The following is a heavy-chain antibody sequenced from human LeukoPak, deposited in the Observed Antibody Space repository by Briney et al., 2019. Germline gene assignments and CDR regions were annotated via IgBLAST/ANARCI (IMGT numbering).Heavy chain of an antibody. J-gene: IGHJ4*02. CDR2: ISGSSRHK. V-gene: IGHV3-21*01. D-gene: IGHD6-13*01. Sequence: GGSLRLSCAASGFTFSSYTMNWVRQAPGRGLEWVSSISGSSRHKYYADSVKGRFTISRDNAKNSLYLQMNSLRAEDTAVYYCARTANFAAGYYIDYWGQGTLVTVSS. CDR3: ARTANFAAGYYIDY. CDR1: GFTFSSYT.